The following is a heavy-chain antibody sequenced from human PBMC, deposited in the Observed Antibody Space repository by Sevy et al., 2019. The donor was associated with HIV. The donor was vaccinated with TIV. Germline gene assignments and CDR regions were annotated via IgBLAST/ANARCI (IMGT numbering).Heavy chain of an antibody. CDR1: GFSLNDYY. D-gene: IGHD3-22*01. Sequence: GGSLRLSCAATGFSLNDYYMTWIRQAPGKGLEWVSYISGDSGHTNDGESVKVRFTISKDNTKNFVYLQMDGLRAEDTATYYYARDGNSGYYFNYYYYGMDVWGQWTTVTVSS. CDR3: ARDGNSGYYFNYYYYGMDV. J-gene: IGHJ6*02. V-gene: IGHV3-11*06. CDR2: ISGDSGHT.